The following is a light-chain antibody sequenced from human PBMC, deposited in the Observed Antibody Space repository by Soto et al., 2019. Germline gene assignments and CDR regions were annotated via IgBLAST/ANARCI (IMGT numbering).Light chain of an antibody. V-gene: IGKV1-6*01. CDR2: GAS. J-gene: IGKJ1*01. CDR3: LQDYNYPWT. CDR1: QGIRND. Sequence: AIQLTQSPSSLSASVGDRVTITCRASQGIRNDLGWYQQRPGKAPKLLIYGASSLQSGVPPRFSGSGSGTDFTLTISSLQPEDFATYYCLQDYNYPWTFGQGTKVDIK.